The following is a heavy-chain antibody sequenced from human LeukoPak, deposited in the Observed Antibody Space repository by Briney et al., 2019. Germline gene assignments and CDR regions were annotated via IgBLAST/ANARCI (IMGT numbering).Heavy chain of an antibody. J-gene: IGHJ5*02. CDR3: ARVTYYYGSGSSRFDP. CDR1: GGSISSYY. D-gene: IGHD3-10*01. Sequence: PSETLSLTCTVSGGSISSYYWSWIRQPAGKGLEWIGHIYSSGSTNYNPSLKSRVTISVDTSKNQFSLKLSSVTAADTAVYYCARVTYYYGSGSSRFDPWGQGTLVTVSS. V-gene: IGHV4-4*07. CDR2: IYSSGST.